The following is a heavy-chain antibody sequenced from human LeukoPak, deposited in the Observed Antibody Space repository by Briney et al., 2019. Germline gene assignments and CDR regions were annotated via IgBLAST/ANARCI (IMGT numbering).Heavy chain of an antibody. CDR2: INPNSGGT. V-gene: IGHV1-2*02. CDR1: GYTFTGYY. D-gene: IGHD2-15*01. J-gene: IGHJ6*03. Sequence: ASVKVSCKASGYTFTGYYMHWVRQAPGQGLEGMGWINPNSGGTNYAQKFQGRVTMTRDTSISTAYMELSRLRSDDTAVYYCARDFRVAAHAIILYYYYYMDVWGKGTTVTVSS. CDR3: ARDFRVAAHAIILYYYYYMDV.